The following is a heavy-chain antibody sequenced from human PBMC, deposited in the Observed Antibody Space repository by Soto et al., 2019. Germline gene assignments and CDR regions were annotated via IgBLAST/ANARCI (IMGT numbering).Heavy chain of an antibody. CDR2: IIPIFGTA. J-gene: IGHJ6*02. Sequence: SVKVSCKASGGTFSSYSISWVRQAPGQGLEWMGGIIPIFGTANYAQKFQGRVTITADESTSTDYMELSSLRSEDTAVYYCEREGAGGFLGMDVCGQGTTVTVS. D-gene: IGHD3-16*01. CDR3: EREGAGGFLGMDV. CDR1: GGTFSSYS. V-gene: IGHV1-69*01.